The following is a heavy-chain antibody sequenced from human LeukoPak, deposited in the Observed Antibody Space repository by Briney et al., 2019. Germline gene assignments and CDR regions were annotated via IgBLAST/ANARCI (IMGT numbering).Heavy chain of an antibody. Sequence: SETLSLTCAVYGGSFSDSFWSWIRQPPGKGLEWIGEINHSGSTNYNPSLKSRATISVDTSKNQFSLKLNSVTAADTAVYYCARGELLATVVTPGGLNWFDSWGQGTLVTVSS. J-gene: IGHJ5*01. CDR1: GGSFSDSF. V-gene: IGHV4-34*01. D-gene: IGHD4-23*01. CDR3: ARGELLATVVTPGGLNWFDS. CDR2: INHSGST.